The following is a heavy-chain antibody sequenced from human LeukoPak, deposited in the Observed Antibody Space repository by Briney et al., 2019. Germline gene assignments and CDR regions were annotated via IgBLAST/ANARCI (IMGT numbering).Heavy chain of an antibody. CDR2: INHNGNVN. V-gene: IGHV3-7*03. Sequence: GGSLRLSCAASGFTFSSYWMNWARQAPGKGLEWVASINHNGNVNYYVDSVKGRFTISRDNAENQLYLQMSNLRAEDTAVYFCARGGGLDVWGQGATVTVSS. CDR3: ARGGGLDV. D-gene: IGHD3-16*01. CDR1: GFTFSSYW. J-gene: IGHJ6*02.